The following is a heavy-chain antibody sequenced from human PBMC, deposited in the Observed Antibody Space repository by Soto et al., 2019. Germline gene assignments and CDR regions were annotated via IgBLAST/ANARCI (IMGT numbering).Heavy chain of an antibody. CDR1: GGSISSSSYY. J-gene: IGHJ4*02. V-gene: IGHV4-39*01. CDR3: ARHRQLVPTGYFDY. CDR2: IYYSGST. D-gene: IGHD6-6*01. Sequence: SETLSLTCTVSGGSISSSSYYWGWIRQPPGKGLEWIGSIYYSGSTYYNPSLKSRVTISVDTSKNQFSLKLSSVNAADTAVYYCARHRQLVPTGYFDYWGQGTLVTVSS.